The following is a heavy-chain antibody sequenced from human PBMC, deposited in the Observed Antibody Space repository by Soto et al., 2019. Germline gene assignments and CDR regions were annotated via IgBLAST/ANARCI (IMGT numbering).Heavy chain of an antibody. CDR1: GFTFSAVY. CDR3: ARDRGAVTGQYFDY. Sequence: GGSVRLSCAASGFTFSAVYMSWIRQAPNKGLEYISYISSSGTSANYADSVKGRFTISRDNAKNSLYLQMNSLRAEDTAVYYCARDRGAVTGQYFDYWGQGALVTVSS. V-gene: IGHV3-11*05. J-gene: IGHJ4*02. D-gene: IGHD6-19*01. CDR2: ISSSGTSA.